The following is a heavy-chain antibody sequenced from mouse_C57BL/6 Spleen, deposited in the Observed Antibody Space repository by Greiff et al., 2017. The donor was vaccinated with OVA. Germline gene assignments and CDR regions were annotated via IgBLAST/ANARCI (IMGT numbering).Heavy chain of an antibody. CDR2: IRLKSDNYAT. CDR3: TPGGGYFDY. Sequence: EVKLLESGGGLVQPGGSMKLSCVASGFTFSNYWMNWVRQSPEKGLEWVAQIRLKSDNYATHYAESVKGRFTISRDDSKSSVYLQMNNLRAEDTGIYYYTPGGGYFDYWGQGTTLTVSS. V-gene: IGHV6-3*01. J-gene: IGHJ2*01. CDR1: GFTFSNYW.